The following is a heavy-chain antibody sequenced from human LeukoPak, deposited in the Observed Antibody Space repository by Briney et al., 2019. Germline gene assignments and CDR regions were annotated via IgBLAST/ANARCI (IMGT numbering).Heavy chain of an antibody. Sequence: ESGPTLVNPTQTLTLTCTFSGFSLSTSGMCVSWIRQPPGKALEWLALIDWDDDKYYSTSLETRLTISKDTSKNQVVLTMTNMDPVDTATYYCARMRDYYDSAGWFDPWGQGTLVTVSS. CDR3: ARMRDYYDSAGWFDP. D-gene: IGHD3-22*01. CDR2: IDWDDDK. J-gene: IGHJ5*02. V-gene: IGHV2-70*01. CDR1: GFSLSTSGMC.